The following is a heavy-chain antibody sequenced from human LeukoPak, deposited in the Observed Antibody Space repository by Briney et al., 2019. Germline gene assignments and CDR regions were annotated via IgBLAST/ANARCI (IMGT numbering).Heavy chain of an antibody. CDR3: ARDRGPYQLLYIEKGPHYYYGMDV. Sequence: ASVKVSCKASGYTFTSYGISWVRQAPGQGLEWMGWISNYDGNTNYAQKLQGRLTVTTDTSTSTAHMELRSLTSDDTAVYYCARDRGPYQLLYIEKGPHYYYGMDVWGQGTTVTVSS. V-gene: IGHV1-18*01. D-gene: IGHD2-2*02. CDR2: ISNYDGNT. CDR1: GYTFTSYG. J-gene: IGHJ6*02.